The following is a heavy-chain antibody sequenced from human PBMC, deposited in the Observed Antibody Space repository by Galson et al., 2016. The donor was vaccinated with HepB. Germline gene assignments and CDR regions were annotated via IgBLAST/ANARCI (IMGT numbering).Heavy chain of an antibody. J-gene: IGHJ4*02. CDR2: IKEDGSEK. D-gene: IGHD4/OR15-4a*01. Sequence: SLRLSCAASGFTFSSYWMSWVRQAPGKGLEWVANIKEDGSEKKYVDSLKGRFTISRDNARNMVYLQMDSLRAEDTAVYYCARDYANLDYWGQGTLVTVSS. CDR1: GFTFSSYW. CDR3: ARDYANLDY. V-gene: IGHV3-7*01.